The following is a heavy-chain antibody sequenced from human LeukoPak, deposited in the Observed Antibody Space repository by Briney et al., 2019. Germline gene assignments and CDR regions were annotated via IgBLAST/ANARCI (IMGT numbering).Heavy chain of an antibody. CDR3: TTDYYDSVGYSSYY. D-gene: IGHD3-22*01. V-gene: IGHV3-15*01. Sequence: PGGSLRLSCAASGFTFSQAWMSRVRQAPGRGLEWVGRIKSETYGGTTDYAAPVSGRFTISRDDSKNTLYLQMNGLKAEDTAVYYCTTDYYDSVGYSSYYWGQGTLVTVSS. CDR2: IKSETYGGTT. J-gene: IGHJ4*02. CDR1: GFTFSQAW.